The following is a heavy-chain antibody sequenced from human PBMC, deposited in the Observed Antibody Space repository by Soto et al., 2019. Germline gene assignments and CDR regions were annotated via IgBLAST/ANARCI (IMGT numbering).Heavy chain of an antibody. CDR2: ISSSGTCI. J-gene: IGHJ4*02. D-gene: IGHD3-10*01. V-gene: IGHV3-21*01. CDR3: AREGNYHEF. CDR1: GFPFGIYT. Sequence: KTGGALRLSCETSGFPFGIYTMNWVRQAPGKGLEWVSSISSSGTCIDYADSVEGRFAISRDDAKNSVFLEMTSLRVDDTAVYYCAREGNYHEFWGQGTLVPVSS.